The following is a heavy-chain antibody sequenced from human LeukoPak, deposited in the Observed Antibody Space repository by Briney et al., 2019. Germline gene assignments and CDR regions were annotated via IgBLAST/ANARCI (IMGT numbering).Heavy chain of an antibody. D-gene: IGHD7-27*01. Sequence: GGSLRLSCVVSGIIFRDAWMNWVRQTPGKGLEWVGLIKSKVDSGTTDYAAPVKGRFTISRDDSENTLYLQMSSLKIEDTAIYYCTKDPPLTGGVYSAHWGPGTPVTVSS. CDR3: TKDPPLTGGVYSAH. V-gene: IGHV3-15*07. CDR2: IKSKVDSGTT. CDR1: GIIFRDAW. J-gene: IGHJ4*02.